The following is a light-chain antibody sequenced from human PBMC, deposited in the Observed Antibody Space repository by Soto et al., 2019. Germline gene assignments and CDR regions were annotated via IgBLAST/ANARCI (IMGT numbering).Light chain of an antibody. J-gene: IGKJ1*01. Sequence: EIVMTQSPATLSVSPGERATLSCRASQSVSSNLAWYQQKPGQAPRLLIYGASTRATGIPARFSGSVSGTDFILTIISLQSEDSAVYYCQQYSNWPAWTFGQGTK. V-gene: IGKV3-15*01. CDR2: GAS. CDR3: QQYSNWPAWT. CDR1: QSVSSN.